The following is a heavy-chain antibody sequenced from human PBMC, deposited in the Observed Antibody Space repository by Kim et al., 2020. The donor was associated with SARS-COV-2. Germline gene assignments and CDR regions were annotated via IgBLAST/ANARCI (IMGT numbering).Heavy chain of an antibody. CDR2: IYYSGST. J-gene: IGHJ4*02. CDR3: ASPAIAAAGTWDDY. Sequence: SETLSLTCTVSGGSISSSSYYWGWIRQPPGKGLEWIGSIYYSGSTYYNPSLKSRVTISVDTSKNQFSLKLSSVTAADTAVYYCASPAIAAAGTWDDYWGQGTLVTVSS. V-gene: IGHV4-39*01. CDR1: GGSISSSSYY. D-gene: IGHD6-13*01.